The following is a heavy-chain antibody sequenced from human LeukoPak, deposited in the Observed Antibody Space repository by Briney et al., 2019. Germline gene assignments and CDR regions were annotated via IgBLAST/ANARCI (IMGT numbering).Heavy chain of an antibody. CDR1: GGTFSSYA. D-gene: IGHD3-22*01. V-gene: IGHV1-69*01. CDR3: ARDGYYYDSSGYYFDY. CDR2: IIPIFGTA. J-gene: IGHJ4*02. Sequence: SVKVSCKASGGTFSSYAISWVRQAPGQGLEWMGGIIPIFGTANYAQKFQGRVTITADESTSTAYMELSSLRSEDTAVYYCARDGYYYDSSGYYFDYWGQGTLVTVSS.